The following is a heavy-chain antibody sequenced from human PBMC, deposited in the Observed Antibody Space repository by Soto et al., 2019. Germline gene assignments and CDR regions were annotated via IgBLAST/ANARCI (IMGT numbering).Heavy chain of an antibody. CDR2: ISAYNGNT. D-gene: IGHD3-3*01. V-gene: IGHV1-18*01. J-gene: IGHJ5*02. CDR3: ARVQNDLWSGYYTDRYNWFDP. CDR1: GYTFTSYG. Sequence: ASVKVSCKASGYTFTSYGISWVRQAPGQGLEWMGWISAYNGNTNYAQKLQGRVTMTTDTSTSTAYMELRSLRSDDTAVYYCARVQNDLWSGYYTDRYNWFDPWGQGTLVTVS.